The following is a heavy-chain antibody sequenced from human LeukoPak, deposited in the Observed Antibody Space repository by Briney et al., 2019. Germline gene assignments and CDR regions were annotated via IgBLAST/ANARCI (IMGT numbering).Heavy chain of an antibody. Sequence: ASVKVSCKASGYTFTGYYMHWVRQAPGQGLEWMGWISAYNGNTNYAQKLQGRVTMTTDTSTSTAYMELRSLRSDDTAVYYCARVASYSSSWYGFLDAFDIWGQGTMVTVSS. CDR1: GYTFTGYY. D-gene: IGHD6-13*01. CDR3: ARVASYSSSWYGFLDAFDI. V-gene: IGHV1-18*04. CDR2: ISAYNGNT. J-gene: IGHJ3*02.